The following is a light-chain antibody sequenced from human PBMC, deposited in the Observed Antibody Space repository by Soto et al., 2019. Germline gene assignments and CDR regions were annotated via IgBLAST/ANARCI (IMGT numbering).Light chain of an antibody. CDR1: SSDVGGYNY. J-gene: IGLJ3*02. V-gene: IGLV2-14*01. CDR3: SSYTSSSTRV. Sequence: QSALTQPASVSGSPGQSITISCTGTSSDVGGYNYVSWYQQHPGKATKLMIYEVSNRPSGVSNRFSGSKSGNTASLTISGLHAEDEADYYCSSYTSSSTRVFGGGTKLPVL. CDR2: EVS.